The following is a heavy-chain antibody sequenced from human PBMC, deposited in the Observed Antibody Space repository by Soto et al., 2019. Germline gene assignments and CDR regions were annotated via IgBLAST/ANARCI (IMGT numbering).Heavy chain of an antibody. V-gene: IGHV1-69*01. J-gene: IGHJ5*02. Sequence: QVQLVQSGAEVNKPGSSVKVSCKASGGTFSSYAISWVRQAPGQGLEWMGGIIPIFGTANYAQKFQGRVTITADESKSTAYMELSSLRSEDTAVYYCAREMTQQWPPRRRFDPWGQGTLVTVSS. CDR3: AREMTQQWPPRRRFDP. CDR1: GGTFSSYA. CDR2: IIPIFGTA. D-gene: IGHD6-19*01.